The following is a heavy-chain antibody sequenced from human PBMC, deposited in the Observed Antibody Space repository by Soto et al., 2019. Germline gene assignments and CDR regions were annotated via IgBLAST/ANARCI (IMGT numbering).Heavy chain of an antibody. CDR2: ISAYDGNT. CDR3: ARDLYYYGNRDYYYYYMDV. D-gene: IGHD3-10*01. CDR1: GYTFTSYG. V-gene: IGHV1-18*01. J-gene: IGHJ6*03. Sequence: ASVKVSCKASGYTFTSYGISWVRQAPGQGLEWMGWISAYDGNTNYAQKLQGRVTMTTDTSTSTAYMELRSLRSDATAVYYCARDLYYYGNRDYYYYYMDVWGKGTTVTVSS.